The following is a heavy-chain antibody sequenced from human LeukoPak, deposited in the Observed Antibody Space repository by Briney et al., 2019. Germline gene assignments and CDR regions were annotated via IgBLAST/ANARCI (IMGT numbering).Heavy chain of an antibody. Sequence: SETLSLTCTVSGGSISSSSYYWGWIRQPPGKGLEWIGSIYYSGSTYYNPSLKSRVTISVDTSKNQFSLKLSSVTAADTAVYYCARHAGVGATLYCYYYYMDVWGKGTTVTVSS. CDR3: ARHAGVGATLYCYYYYMDV. J-gene: IGHJ6*03. CDR1: GGSISSSSYY. CDR2: IYYSGST. D-gene: IGHD1-26*01. V-gene: IGHV4-39*01.